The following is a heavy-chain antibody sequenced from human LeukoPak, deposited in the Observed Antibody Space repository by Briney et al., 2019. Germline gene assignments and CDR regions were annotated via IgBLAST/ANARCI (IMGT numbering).Heavy chain of an antibody. Sequence: ASVKVSCKASGYTFTSYDINWVRQATGQGLEWMGWMNPNSGNTGYAQKFQGRVTMTRNTSITTAYMELSSLRSEDTAVYYCARASRSSGWYLGANDFWGQGTLVTVSS. CDR2: MNPNSGNT. V-gene: IGHV1-8*01. CDR1: GYTFTSYD. CDR3: ARASRSSGWYLGANDF. J-gene: IGHJ4*02. D-gene: IGHD6-19*01.